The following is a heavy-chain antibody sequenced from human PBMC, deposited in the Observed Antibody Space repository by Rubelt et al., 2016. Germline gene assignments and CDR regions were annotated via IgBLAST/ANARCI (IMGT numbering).Heavy chain of an antibody. J-gene: IGHJ4*02. CDR3: ASDWYYAIDF. Sequence: RSYSMNWVRQAPGKGLEWVSYISSSSSTIYYADSVKGRFTISRDNAKNSLYLQMNSLRAEDTAVYYCASDWYYAIDFWGQGALVTVSS. D-gene: IGHD3-16*01. V-gene: IGHV3-48*01. CDR1: RSYS. CDR2: ISSSSSTI.